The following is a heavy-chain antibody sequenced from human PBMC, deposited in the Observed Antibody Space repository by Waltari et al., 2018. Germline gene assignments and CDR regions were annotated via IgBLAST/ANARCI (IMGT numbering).Heavy chain of an antibody. CDR3: ATRSAVAAPRDYYGMDV. J-gene: IGHJ6*02. CDR1: GYTFTDYY. Sequence: EVQLVQSGAEVKKPGATVKISCKVSGYTFTDYYMHWVQQAPGKGLEWMGLVDPEDGETIYAEKFQGRVTITADTSTDTAYMELSSLRSEDTAVYYCATRSAVAAPRDYYGMDVWGQGTTVTVSS. CDR2: VDPEDGET. V-gene: IGHV1-69-2*01. D-gene: IGHD6-19*01.